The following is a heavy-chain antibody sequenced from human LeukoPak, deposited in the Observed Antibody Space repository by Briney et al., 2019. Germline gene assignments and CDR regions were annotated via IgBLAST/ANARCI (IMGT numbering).Heavy chain of an antibody. J-gene: IGHJ3*02. CDR3: AKDIRATVTNGGAFDI. V-gene: IGHV3-23*01. Sequence: PGGSLRLSCAASGFTFSSYAMSWVRQAPGKGLEWVSAISGSGGSTYYADSVKGRFTISRDNSKNSLYLQMNSLRAEDMALYYCAKDIRATVTNGGAFDIWGQGTMVTVSS. CDR2: ISGSGGST. D-gene: IGHD4-17*01. CDR1: GFTFSSYA.